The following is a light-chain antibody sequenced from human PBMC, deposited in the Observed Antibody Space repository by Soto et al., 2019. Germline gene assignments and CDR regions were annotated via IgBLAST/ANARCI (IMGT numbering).Light chain of an antibody. CDR1: QSVSSY. J-gene: IGKJ3*01. CDR3: QQRRNWPQRFT. CDR2: DAS. Sequence: EIVLTQSPATLSLSPGERATLSCRASQSVSSYLAWYQQKPGQAPRLLIYDASNRATGIPARFSGSGSRTAINPAISRLGPEDFAGYDCQQRRNWPQRFTCCPGTKGDMK. V-gene: IGKV3-11*01.